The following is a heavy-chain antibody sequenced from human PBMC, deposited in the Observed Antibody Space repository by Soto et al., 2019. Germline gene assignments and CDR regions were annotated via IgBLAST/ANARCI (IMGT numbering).Heavy chain of an antibody. V-gene: IGHV3-43*01. CDR2: ISWDGTNR. J-gene: IGHJ1*01. CDR1: GFTFYDYT. D-gene: IGHD6-25*01. Sequence: VQLVESGGVVVQPGGSLRLSCAASGFTFYDYTMHWVRQAPGKGLEWVSLISWDGTNRYYADSVKGRFTISRDNSKNSVYLQMNSLRTEDTALYYCAKETATMYFHNWGQGTLVTVSS. CDR3: AKETATMYFHN.